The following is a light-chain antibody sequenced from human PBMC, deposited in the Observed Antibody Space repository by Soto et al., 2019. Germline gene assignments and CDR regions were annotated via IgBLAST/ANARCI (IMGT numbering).Light chain of an antibody. CDR1: QSFSSN. CDR2: GTS. J-gene: IGKJ4*01. CDR3: QQRSNWPLT. V-gene: IGKV3-11*01. Sequence: EIVLTQSPATLSLSPGERATLSCRASQSFSSNVAWYQQKPGQAPRLLIYGTSTRVTGIPARFSGSGSGTDFTLTISSLEPEDFAVYYCQQRSNWPLTFGGGTKVDIK.